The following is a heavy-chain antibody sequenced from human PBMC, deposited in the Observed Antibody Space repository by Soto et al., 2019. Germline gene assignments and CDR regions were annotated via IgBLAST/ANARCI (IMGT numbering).Heavy chain of an antibody. J-gene: IGHJ4*02. CDR2: ISYDGSNK. Sequence: VPLVESGGGVVQPERSLRLSCAASGFTFSSYAMHWVRQAPGKGLEWVAVISYDGSNKYYADSVKGRFTISRDNSKNTLYLQMNSLRAEDTAVYYCARFYQAFGTFDYWGQGTLVTVSS. D-gene: IGHD3-16*01. CDR1: GFTFSSYA. CDR3: ARFYQAFGTFDY. V-gene: IGHV3-30-3*01.